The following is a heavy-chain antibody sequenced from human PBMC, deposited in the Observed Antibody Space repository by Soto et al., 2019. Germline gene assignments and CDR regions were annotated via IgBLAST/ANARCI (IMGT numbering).Heavy chain of an antibody. D-gene: IGHD6-25*01. CDR3: ARQVSSAWPPSYYDMDV. CDR1: GGSISSYF. Sequence: SETLSLTCTVSGGSISSYFWSWIRQPPGRGLEWIGHIHYSGSTNYNPSLKSRVTISVDTSKNQVSLKLSSVTAADTAMYFCARQVSSAWPPSYYDMDVWCQGPTVS. J-gene: IGHJ6*02. CDR2: IHYSGST. V-gene: IGHV4-59*08.